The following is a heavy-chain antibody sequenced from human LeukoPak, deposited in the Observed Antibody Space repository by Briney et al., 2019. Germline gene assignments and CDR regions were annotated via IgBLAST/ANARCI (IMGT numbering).Heavy chain of an antibody. CDR1: GGSISTSSYY. V-gene: IGHV4-39*07. CDR2: IYYSGST. Sequence: SETLSLTCTVSGGSISTSSYYWGWIRQPPGKGLEWIGSIYYSGSTYYNPSLKSRVTISVDTSKNQFSLKLSSVTAADTAVYYCVGGYYSEYYFDYWVQGALVTVSS. J-gene: IGHJ4*02. D-gene: IGHD1-26*01. CDR3: VGGYYSEYYFDY.